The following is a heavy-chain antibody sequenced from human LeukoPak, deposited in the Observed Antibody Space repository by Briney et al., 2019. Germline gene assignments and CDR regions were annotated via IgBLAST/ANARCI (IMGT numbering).Heavy chain of an antibody. CDR3: ARTAGCSSTSCYAWYYFDY. D-gene: IGHD2-2*01. CDR2: IIPIFGTA. CDR1: GGTFSSYA. J-gene: IGHJ4*02. Sequence: SVKVSCKASGGTFSSYAISWVRQAPGQGLEWMGGIIPIFGTANYAQRFQGRVTITTDESTSTAYMELSSLRSEDTAVYYCARTAGCSSTSCYAWYYFDYWGQGTLVTVSS. V-gene: IGHV1-69*05.